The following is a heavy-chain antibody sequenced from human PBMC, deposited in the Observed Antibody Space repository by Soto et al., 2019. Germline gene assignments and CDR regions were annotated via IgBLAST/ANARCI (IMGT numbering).Heavy chain of an antibody. Sequence: SVKVSCKASGGIFSIYAISCVRQAPVQWRDWMGGIIPIFGTANYAQKFQGRVTITADKSTSTAYMELSSLRSEDTAVYYCARDSAGGLLWFGEPYGMDVWGQGTTVTVSS. V-gene: IGHV1-69*06. D-gene: IGHD3-10*01. CDR1: GGIFSIYA. CDR2: IIPIFGTA. J-gene: IGHJ6*02. CDR3: ARDSAGGLLWFGEPYGMDV.